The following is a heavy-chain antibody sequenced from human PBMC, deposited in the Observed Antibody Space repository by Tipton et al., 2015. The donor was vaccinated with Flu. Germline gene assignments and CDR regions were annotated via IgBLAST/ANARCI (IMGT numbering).Heavy chain of an antibody. CDR3: ASESLLTDYEHWSGYLTGHYGLDV. D-gene: IGHD3-3*01. V-gene: IGHV4-61*01. Sequence: LRLSCTVSGGSVRNGNYYWSWIRQPPGKGLEWIGYISYSGITNYNPSLKSRVIISVDTSKNQFSLKLTSVTAADTAVYYCASESLLTDYEHWSGYLTGHYGLDVWGQGTTVPVSS. CDR1: GGSVRNGNYY. CDR2: ISYSGIT. J-gene: IGHJ6*02.